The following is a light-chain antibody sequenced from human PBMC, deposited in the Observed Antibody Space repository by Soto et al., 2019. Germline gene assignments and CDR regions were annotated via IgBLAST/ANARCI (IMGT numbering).Light chain of an antibody. Sequence: EIVWTQSPGTLSMSPWERATLSCRASQSITQSFLAWYQQRPGQSPRLLIYGAYNRAAGIPGRFSGSGSGTDFSLTISRLEPEDFAVYYCQQYASSPLAFGGGTKVEI. CDR2: GAY. V-gene: IGKV3-20*01. CDR1: QSITQSF. CDR3: QQYASSPLA. J-gene: IGKJ4*01.